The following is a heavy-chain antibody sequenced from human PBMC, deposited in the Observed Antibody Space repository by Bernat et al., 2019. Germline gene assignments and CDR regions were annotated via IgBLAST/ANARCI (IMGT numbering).Heavy chain of an antibody. CDR2: ISYDGSNK. CDR1: GFTFSSYA. V-gene: IGHV3-30-3*01. Sequence: QVQLVESGGGVVQPGRSLRLSCAASGFTFSSYAMHWVRQAPGKGLEWVAVISYDGSNKYYADSVKGRFTISRDNSKNTLYLQMNSLRAEDTAVYYCAAEVGATVYWGQGTLVTVSS. CDR3: AAEVGATVY. D-gene: IGHD1-26*01. J-gene: IGHJ4*02.